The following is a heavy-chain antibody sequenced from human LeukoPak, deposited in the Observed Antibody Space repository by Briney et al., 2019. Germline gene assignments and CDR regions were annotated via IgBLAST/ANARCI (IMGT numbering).Heavy chain of an antibody. CDR2: FDPEDGET. CDR1: GYTLTELS. D-gene: IGHD7-27*01. V-gene: IGHV1-24*01. J-gene: IGHJ4*02. Sequence: ASVKVSCKVSGYTLTELSMHWVRQAPGKGLEWMGGFDPEDGETIYAQKFQGRVTMTEDTSTDTAYMELGSLRSEDTAVYYCATSGGTGEPGIADYWGQGTLVTVSS. CDR3: ATSGGTGEPGIADY.